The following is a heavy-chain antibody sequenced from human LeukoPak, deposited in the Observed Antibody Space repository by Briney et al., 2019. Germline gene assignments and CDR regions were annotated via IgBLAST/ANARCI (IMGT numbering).Heavy chain of an antibody. V-gene: IGHV3-7*05. CDR2: IKEDGSDK. J-gene: IGHJ3*02. Sequence: GGSLRLSCAASGFTFSSYWMSWVRQAPGKGLEWVANIKEDGSDKYYVDSVKGRFTISRDNAKNSLYLQMNSLRAEDTAMYYCATKPGYAFDIWGQGTMVTVSS. CDR1: GFTFSSYW. D-gene: IGHD1-14*01. CDR3: ATKPGYAFDI.